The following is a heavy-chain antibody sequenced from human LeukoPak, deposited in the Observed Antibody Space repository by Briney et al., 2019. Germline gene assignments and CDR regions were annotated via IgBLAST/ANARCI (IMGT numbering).Heavy chain of an antibody. CDR1: GFTFSSHN. D-gene: IGHD3-16*01. CDR3: ARDRGAVGGLLSYHFYYMDV. V-gene: IGHV3-48*01. J-gene: IGHJ6*03. CDR2: ITTGSSTI. Sequence: PGGSLRLSCAASGFTFSSHNMNWVRQAPGRGLEWISYITTGSSTIKYADSVKGRFTISRDNTKSSLYLQMNSLRAEDTAVYYCARDRGAVGGLLSYHFYYMDVWGKGTPVTASS.